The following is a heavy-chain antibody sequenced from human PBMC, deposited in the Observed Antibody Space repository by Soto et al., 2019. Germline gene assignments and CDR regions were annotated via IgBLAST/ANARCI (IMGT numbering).Heavy chain of an antibody. Sequence: ASVKVSCKASGYTFTSYGISWVRQAPGQGLEWMGWISAYNGNTNYAQKLQGRVTMTTDTSTSTAYMELRSLRSDDTAVYYCASAYSPYDAFDIWGQGPMVTVS. J-gene: IGHJ3*02. CDR3: ASAYSPYDAFDI. V-gene: IGHV1-18*01. CDR1: GYTFTSYG. CDR2: ISAYNGNT. D-gene: IGHD3-16*01.